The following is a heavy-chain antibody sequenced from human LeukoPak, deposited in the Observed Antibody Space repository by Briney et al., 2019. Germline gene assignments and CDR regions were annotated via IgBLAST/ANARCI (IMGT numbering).Heavy chain of an antibody. V-gene: IGHV3-30*04. D-gene: IGHD3-22*01. CDR2: IWYDGSNE. J-gene: IGHJ4*02. Sequence: GRSLRLSCAASGFTFRNYAMHWVRQAPGKGLEWVAVIWYDGSNENYADSARGRFTVSRDNSKNTLYLHMNSVRAEDTAVYYCARVAMSDSSGYCDYWGQGTLVTVSS. CDR3: ARVAMSDSSGYCDY. CDR1: GFTFRNYA.